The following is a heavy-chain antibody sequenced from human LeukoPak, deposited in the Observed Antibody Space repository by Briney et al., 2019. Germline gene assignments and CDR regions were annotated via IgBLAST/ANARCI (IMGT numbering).Heavy chain of an antibody. CDR3: ARTVVTPFYAFDI. Sequence: SVKVSCKASGGTFSSYAISWVRQAPGQGLEWMGGIIPIFGTANYAQKFQGRVTMTTDTSTSTAYMELRSLRSDDTAVHYCARTVVTPFYAFDIWGQGTMVTVSS. CDR2: IIPIFGTA. V-gene: IGHV1-69*05. D-gene: IGHD4-23*01. J-gene: IGHJ3*02. CDR1: GGTFSSYA.